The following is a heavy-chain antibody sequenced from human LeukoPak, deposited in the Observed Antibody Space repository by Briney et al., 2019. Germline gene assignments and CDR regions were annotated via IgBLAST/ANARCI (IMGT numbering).Heavy chain of an antibody. Sequence: ASVKVSCKASGYTFTGYYMHWVRQAPGQGLEWMGWINPNSGGTNYAQKFQGRVTMTRDTSIGTAYMELSRLRSDDTAAYYCAREIHLGRDYWGQGTLVTVSS. V-gene: IGHV1-2*02. CDR1: GYTFTGYY. CDR2: INPNSGGT. J-gene: IGHJ4*02. CDR3: AREIHLGRDY. D-gene: IGHD3-16*01.